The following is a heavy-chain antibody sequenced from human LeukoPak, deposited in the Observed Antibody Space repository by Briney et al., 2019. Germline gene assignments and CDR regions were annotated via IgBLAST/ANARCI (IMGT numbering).Heavy chain of an antibody. CDR1: EFTFSPYA. D-gene: IGHD3-9*01. CDR3: AKDLGTEYNIFDY. V-gene: IGHV3-30*02. CDR2: VRYGGNIK. Sequence: PGGSLRLSCATSEFTFSPYAMHWIRQAPGRGLEGVAFVRYGGNIKYYADSVKGRFTISRHNPKNTLYVQMNSLRPEDTAVYYCAKDLGTEYNIFDYWGQGTLVTVSS. J-gene: IGHJ4*02.